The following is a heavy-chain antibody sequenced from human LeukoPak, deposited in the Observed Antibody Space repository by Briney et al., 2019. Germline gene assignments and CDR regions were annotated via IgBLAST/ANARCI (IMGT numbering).Heavy chain of an antibody. CDR2: ISWNSGSI. J-gene: IGHJ4*02. V-gene: IGHV3-9*01. Sequence: PGGSLRPSCAASGFTFDDYAMHWVRQAPGKGLEWVSGISWNSGSIGYADSVKGRFTISRDNAKNSLYLQMNSLRAEDTALYYCAKELGGHIDYWGQGTLVTVSS. CDR3: AKELGGHIDY. CDR1: GFTFDDYA. D-gene: IGHD2-15*01.